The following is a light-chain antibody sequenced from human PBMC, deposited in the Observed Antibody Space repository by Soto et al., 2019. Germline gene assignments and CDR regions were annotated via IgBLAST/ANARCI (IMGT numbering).Light chain of an antibody. V-gene: IGKV1-5*03. CDR3: QQYSSYSAGT. CDR2: EAS. Sequence: DIQMTQSPSTLSASVGDRVTITCRASQSIDSWLAWYQQKPGKTPNLLIYEASSLESGVTSRFSVSGSGTEFTLTISSLQPDDFATYYCQQYSSYSAGTFGQGTKVEIK. CDR1: QSIDSW. J-gene: IGKJ1*01.